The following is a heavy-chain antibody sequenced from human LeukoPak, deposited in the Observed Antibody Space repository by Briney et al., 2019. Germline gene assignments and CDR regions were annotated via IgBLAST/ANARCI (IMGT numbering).Heavy chain of an antibody. Sequence: GGSLRLSCAVSGDFTFSSYAMHWVRQAPGKGLEWVALISYDGSNKYYADSVKGRFTISRDNSKNTLYLQMNSLRAEDTAVYYCARDRYRSGSYYNLFDYWGQGTLVIVSS. CDR1: GDFTFSSYA. CDR2: ISYDGSNK. D-gene: IGHD3-10*01. J-gene: IGHJ4*02. CDR3: ARDRYRSGSYYNLFDY. V-gene: IGHV3-30*03.